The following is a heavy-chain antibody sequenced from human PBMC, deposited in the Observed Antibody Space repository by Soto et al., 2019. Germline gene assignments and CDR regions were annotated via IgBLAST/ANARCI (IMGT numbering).Heavy chain of an antibody. V-gene: IGHV4-34*01. CDR3: ARYSPAAITSQDIVPSGGNNWFDP. CDR1: GGSFSGYY. D-gene: IGHD2-8*01. CDR2: INHSGST. Sequence: NPSETLSLTCAVYGGSFSGYYWSWIRQPPGKGPEWIGEINHSGSTNYNPSLKSRVTISVDTSKNQFSLKLSSVTAADTAVYYCARYSPAAITSQDIVPSGGNNWFDPWGQGTLVTVSS. J-gene: IGHJ5*02.